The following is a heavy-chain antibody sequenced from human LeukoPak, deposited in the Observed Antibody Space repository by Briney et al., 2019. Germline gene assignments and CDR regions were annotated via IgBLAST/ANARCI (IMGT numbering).Heavy chain of an antibody. CDR2: INHSGST. V-gene: IGHV4-34*01. Sequence: SETLSLTCAVYGGSFSGYYWSWIRQPPGKGLEWIGEINHSGSTNYNPSLKSRVTISVDTSKNQFSLKLSSVTAADTAVYYCARPPYYYDSSGYYSPSQPGGRGTLVPVSS. CDR3: ARPPYYYDSSGYYSPSQP. D-gene: IGHD3-22*01. J-gene: IGHJ1*01. CDR1: GGSFSGYY.